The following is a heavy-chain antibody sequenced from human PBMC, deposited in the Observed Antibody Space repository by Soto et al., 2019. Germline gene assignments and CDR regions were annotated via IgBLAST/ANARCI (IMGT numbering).Heavy chain of an antibody. D-gene: IGHD2-15*01. V-gene: IGHV3-15*01. J-gene: IGHJ5*02. CDR2: IKSKADGGTT. CDR3: STGECGGGSCPGVAPFDP. Sequence: EVQLVESGGGLVKPGGSLRLSCATSGFTFSNAWMSWVRQAPGKGLEWVGLIKSKADGGTTDYAAPVKGRFTISRDDSKTTLYLQKISLKSEDTAVYYCSTGECGGGSCPGVAPFDPWGQGTLVTVSS. CDR1: GFTFSNAW.